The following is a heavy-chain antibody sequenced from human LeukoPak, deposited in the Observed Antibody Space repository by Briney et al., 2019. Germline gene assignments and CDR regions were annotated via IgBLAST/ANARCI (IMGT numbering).Heavy chain of an antibody. CDR2: IKQDGSEK. CDR3: ARDGTYTDYDPDFDI. D-gene: IGHD5-12*01. V-gene: IGHV3-7*04. CDR1: GFTFRRFG. Sequence: PGGPLRLSCAASGFTFRRFGMSWVRQAPGKGLEWVANIKQDGSEKYYAYSVKGRFTISRDNAKNSLYLQMNSLRAEDTAVFYCARDGTYTDYDPDFDIWGQGTLVTDSS. J-gene: IGHJ4*02.